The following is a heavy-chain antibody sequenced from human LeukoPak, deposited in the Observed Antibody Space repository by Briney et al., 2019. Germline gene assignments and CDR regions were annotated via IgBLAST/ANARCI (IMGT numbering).Heavy chain of an antibody. D-gene: IGHD3-10*01. Sequence: GGSLRLSCAASGFTFSSYAMHWVRQAPGKGLEWVAVISYDGSNKYYADSVKGRFTISRDNSKNTLYLQMNSLRAEDTAVYYCARDRCRCYGSGCLGNFDYWGQGTLVTVSS. J-gene: IGHJ4*02. CDR2: ISYDGSNK. CDR3: ARDRCRCYGSGCLGNFDY. CDR1: GFTFSSYA. V-gene: IGHV3-30-3*01.